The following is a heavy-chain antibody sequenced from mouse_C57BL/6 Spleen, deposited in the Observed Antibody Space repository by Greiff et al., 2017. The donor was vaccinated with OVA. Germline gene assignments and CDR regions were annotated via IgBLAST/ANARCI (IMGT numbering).Heavy chain of an antibody. D-gene: IGHD2-3*01. CDR3: ASLGDDGYFAY. CDR1: GFTFTDYY. Sequence: EVKLQESGGGLVQPGGSLSLSCAASGFTFTDYYMSWVRQPPGKALEWLGFIRNKANGYTTEYSASVKGRFTISRDNSQSILYLQMNALRAEDSATYYCASLGDDGYFAYWGQGTLVTVSA. V-gene: IGHV7-3*01. CDR2: IRNKANGYTT. J-gene: IGHJ3*01.